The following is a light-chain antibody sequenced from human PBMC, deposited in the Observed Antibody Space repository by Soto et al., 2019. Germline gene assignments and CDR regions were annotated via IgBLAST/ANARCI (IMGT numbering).Light chain of an antibody. CDR1: QGISSY. CDR3: QKLNSYPLT. Sequence: DIQLTQCPSFLSASVGYRDTITCRASQGISSYLAWYQQKPGKAPKLLIYAASTLQSGVPSRFSGSGSGTEFTLTISSLQPEDFATYYCQKLNSYPLTFGQGTRLEIK. J-gene: IGKJ5*01. CDR2: AAS. V-gene: IGKV1-9*01.